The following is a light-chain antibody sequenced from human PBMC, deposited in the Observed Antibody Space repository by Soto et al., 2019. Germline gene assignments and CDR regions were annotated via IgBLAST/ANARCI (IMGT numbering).Light chain of an antibody. V-gene: IGKV1-9*01. CDR3: HQLHSYPVT. CDR2: SAS. J-gene: IGKJ5*01. Sequence: IQLTQSPSSLSASVGDRVTITCRASQGISSDLAWYQQKPGKAPKLLIYSASTWQNGVPSRFRGSSSGTDFTPTIMALQPQDCASCSTHQLHSYPVTFGQVTRLEIK. CDR1: QGISSD.